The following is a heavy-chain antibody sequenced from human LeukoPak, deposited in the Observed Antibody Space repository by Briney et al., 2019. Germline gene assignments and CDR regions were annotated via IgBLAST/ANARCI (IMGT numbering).Heavy chain of an antibody. V-gene: IGHV5-10-1*01. CDR1: GYRFTNYW. CDR2: IDPSDSYT. CDR3: ARVGTFDWSYYYYYGMGV. Sequence: PGESLKISCKGSGYRFTNYWISWVRQMPGKGLEWMGRIDPSDSYTKYSPSFQGHVTISGDKSISTVYLQWSSLKASDTAMYFCARVGTFDWSYYYYYGMGVWGQGTTVTVS. D-gene: IGHD3-9*01. J-gene: IGHJ6*02.